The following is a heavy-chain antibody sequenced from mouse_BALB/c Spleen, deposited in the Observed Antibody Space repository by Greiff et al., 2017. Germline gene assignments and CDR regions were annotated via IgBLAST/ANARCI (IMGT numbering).Heavy chain of an antibody. J-gene: IGHJ3*01. CDR1: GYTFTSYY. CDR3: AREENYYGSSYGFAY. Sequence: QVQLKQSGPELVKPGASVRISCKASGYTFTSYYIHWVKQRPGQGLEWIGWIYPGNVNTKYNEKFKGKATLTADKSSSTAYMQLSSLTSEDSAVYFCAREENYYGSSYGFAYWGQGTLVTVSA. CDR2: IYPGNVNT. V-gene: IGHV1S56*01. D-gene: IGHD1-1*01.